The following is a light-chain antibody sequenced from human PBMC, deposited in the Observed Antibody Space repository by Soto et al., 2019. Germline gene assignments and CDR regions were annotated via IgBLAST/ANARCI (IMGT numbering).Light chain of an antibody. Sequence: QSVRTQPPSASGTPGQRVTISCSGSSSNIGSNNVNWYQQLPGTAPKLLIYSHNQRPSGVPDRFSGSKSGTSASLAISGLQSEDEADYFCAAWDDSLNGPVFGTGTKLTVL. J-gene: IGLJ1*01. CDR2: SHN. CDR1: SSNIGSNN. V-gene: IGLV1-44*01. CDR3: AAWDDSLNGPV.